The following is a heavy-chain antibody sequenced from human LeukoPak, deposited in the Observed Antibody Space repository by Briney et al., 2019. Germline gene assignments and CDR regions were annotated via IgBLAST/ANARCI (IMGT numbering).Heavy chain of an antibody. Sequence: SVKVSCKVSGYTLTELSMHWVRQAPGKGLEWMGGFDPEDGETIYAQKFQGRVTMTEDTSTDTAYMELSSLRSEDTAVYYCATRQGAYYYYGMDVWGQGTTVTVPS. J-gene: IGHJ6*02. V-gene: IGHV1-24*01. CDR1: GYTLTELS. CDR3: ATRQGAYYYYGMDV. CDR2: FDPEDGET. D-gene: IGHD3-16*01.